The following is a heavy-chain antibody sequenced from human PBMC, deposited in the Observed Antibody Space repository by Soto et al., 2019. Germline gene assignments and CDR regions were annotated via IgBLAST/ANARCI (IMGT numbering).Heavy chain of an antibody. J-gene: IGHJ4*02. CDR2: INHSGST. V-gene: IGHV4-34*01. CDR1: GGSFSGYY. CDR3: ARGRRQHSGYTVSFDLN. Sequence: PSETLSLTCAVYGGSFSGYYWSWIRQPPGKGLEWIGEINHSGSTNYNPSLKSRVTISVDTSKNQFSLKLSSVTAADTAVYYCARGRRQHSGYTVSFDLNWGPGTRVTVSS. D-gene: IGHD5-12*01.